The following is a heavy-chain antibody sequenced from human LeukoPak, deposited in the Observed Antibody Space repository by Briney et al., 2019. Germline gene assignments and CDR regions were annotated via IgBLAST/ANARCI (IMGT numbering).Heavy chain of an antibody. CDR3: AKAYRRRVVVVAAHRAEYFQH. CDR2: ISGSGGST. J-gene: IGHJ1*01. Sequence: HPGGSLRLSCAASGFTFSSYAMSWVRQAPGNGLGWVSAISGSGGSTYSADSVKGRFTISRDNSKNTLYLHMNSLRAEDTAVYYCAKAYRRRVVVVAAHRAEYFQHWGQGTLVTVSS. CDR1: GFTFSSYA. D-gene: IGHD2-15*01. V-gene: IGHV3-23*01.